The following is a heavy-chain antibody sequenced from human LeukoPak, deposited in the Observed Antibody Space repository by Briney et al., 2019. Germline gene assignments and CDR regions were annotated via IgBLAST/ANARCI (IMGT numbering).Heavy chain of an antibody. Sequence: PGGSLRLSCSASGFTFSSYAMHWVRQAPGKGLEYVSAISSNGGSTNYADSVKGRFTISRDNSNNTLYLQMSSLRAEDTAVYYCVKLSPGGSGYFDYCVQGTRVTVSS. J-gene: IGHJ4*02. V-gene: IGHV3-64D*06. CDR2: ISSNGGST. CDR3: VKLSPGGSGYFDY. D-gene: IGHD3-10*01. CDR1: GFTFSSYA.